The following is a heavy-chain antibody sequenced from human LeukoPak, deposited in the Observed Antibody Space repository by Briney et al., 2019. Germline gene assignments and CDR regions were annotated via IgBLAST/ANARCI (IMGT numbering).Heavy chain of an antibody. CDR2: DYSGGNT. V-gene: IGHV4-61*01. CDR3: ARDHFGSLDS. Sequence: SETLSLTCTVSGFSVTTDSYCWGWIRQPPGKGLEWIGYDYSGGNTNYDPSLKRRVTISVDTSKNQFSLTLTSVTAADTAVYFCARDHFGSLDSWGQGILVTVSS. D-gene: IGHD3-10*01. CDR1: GFSVTTDSYC. J-gene: IGHJ4*02.